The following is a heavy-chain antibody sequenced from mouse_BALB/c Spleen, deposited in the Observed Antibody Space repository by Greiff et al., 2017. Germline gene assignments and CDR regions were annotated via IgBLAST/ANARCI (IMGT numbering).Heavy chain of an antibody. D-gene: IGHD1-2*01. J-gene: IGHJ2*01. V-gene: IGHV14-3*02. CDR2: IDPANGNT. CDR1: GFNIKDTY. CDR3: ARGPTATPRYYFDY. Sequence: EVQLQESGAELVKPGASVKLSCTASGFNIKDTYMHWVKQRPEQGLEWIGRIDPANGNTKYDPKFQGKATITADTSSNTAYLQLSSLTSEDTAVYYCARGPTATPRYYFDYWGQGTTLTVSS.